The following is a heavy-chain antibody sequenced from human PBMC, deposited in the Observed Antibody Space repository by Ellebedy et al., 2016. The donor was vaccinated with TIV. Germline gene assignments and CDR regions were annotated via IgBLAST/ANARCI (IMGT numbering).Heavy chain of an antibody. V-gene: IGHV2-70*01. CDR1: GFSLSTSGMC. CDR3: ARMVYGSGSYYLEWGMDV. Sequence: SGPTLVKPTQTLTLTCTFSGFSLSTSGMCVSWIRQPPGKALEWLALIDWDDDKYYSTSLKTRLTISKDTSKNQVVLTMTNMDPVDTATYYCARMVYGSGSYYLEWGMDVWGQGTTVTVSS. CDR2: IDWDDDK. D-gene: IGHD3-10*01. J-gene: IGHJ6*02.